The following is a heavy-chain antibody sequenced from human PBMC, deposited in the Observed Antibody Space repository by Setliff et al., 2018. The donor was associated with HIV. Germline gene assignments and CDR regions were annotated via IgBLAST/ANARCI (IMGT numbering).Heavy chain of an antibody. D-gene: IGHD6-19*01. J-gene: IGHJ3*02. Sequence: SETLSLTCTVSGGSISSGSYYWSWIRQPAGKGLEWIGHIYTSGSTNYNPSLKSRVTISVDTSKNQFSLRLTSVTAADTAVYYCARVLGWQQDAFDIWGQGTMVTVSS. V-gene: IGHV4-61*09. CDR2: IYTSGST. CDR1: GGSISSGSYY. CDR3: ARVLGWQQDAFDI.